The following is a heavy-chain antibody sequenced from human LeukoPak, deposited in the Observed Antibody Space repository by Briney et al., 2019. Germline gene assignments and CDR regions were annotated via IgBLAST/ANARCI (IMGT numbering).Heavy chain of an antibody. V-gene: IGHV3-53*01. CDR2: IYSGGST. CDR3: ARASGYYYGGGLVAHVFDP. CDR1: GFTVSSNY. D-gene: IGHD2-21*01. Sequence: GGSLRLSCAASGFTVSSNYMSWGRPAPGKGLEWVSVIYSGGSTNYADSVKGSFTISRDNSKTTLYLQMSSLRAEETAVYYCARASGYYYGGGLVAHVFDPWGQGTLVTVSS. J-gene: IGHJ5*02.